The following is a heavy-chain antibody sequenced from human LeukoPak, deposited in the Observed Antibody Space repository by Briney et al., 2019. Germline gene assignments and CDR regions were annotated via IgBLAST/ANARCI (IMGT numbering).Heavy chain of an antibody. Sequence: SETLSLTCTVSGGSISSYYWSWIRQPAGKGLEWIGRIYTSGSTNYNPSLKSRVTMSVDTSKNQFSLKLSPVTAADTAVYYCARGTRGSGWYGDYYYYMDVWGKGTTVTISS. CDR2: IYTSGST. V-gene: IGHV4-4*07. CDR3: ARGTRGSGWYGDYYYYMDV. D-gene: IGHD6-19*01. J-gene: IGHJ6*03. CDR1: GGSISSYY.